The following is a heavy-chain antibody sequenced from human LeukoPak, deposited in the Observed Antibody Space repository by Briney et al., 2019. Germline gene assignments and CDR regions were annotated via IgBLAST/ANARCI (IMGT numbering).Heavy chain of an antibody. Sequence: GGSLRLSCAASGFTFSSYAMSWVRQAPGKGLEWVSGISWNSGSIGYADSVKGRFTISRDNAKNSLYLQMNSLRAEDTALYYCAKGALGTAFDYWGQGTLVTVSS. CDR2: ISWNSGSI. CDR3: AKGALGTAFDY. D-gene: IGHD7-27*01. CDR1: GFTFSSYA. V-gene: IGHV3-9*01. J-gene: IGHJ4*02.